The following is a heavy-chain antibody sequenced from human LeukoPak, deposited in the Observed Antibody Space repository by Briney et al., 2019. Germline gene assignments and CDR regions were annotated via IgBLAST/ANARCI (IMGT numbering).Heavy chain of an antibody. V-gene: IGHV3-21*01. CDR1: GFTFSSYS. CDR3: ARDFVSEVGAFDI. CDR2: ISSSSSYI. Sequence: GGSLRLSCAASGFTFSSYSMNWVRQAPGKGLEWASSISSSSSYIYYADSVKGRFTISRDNAKNSLYLQMNSLRAEDTAVYYCARDFVSEVGAFDIWGQGTMVTVSS. J-gene: IGHJ3*02. D-gene: IGHD1-26*01.